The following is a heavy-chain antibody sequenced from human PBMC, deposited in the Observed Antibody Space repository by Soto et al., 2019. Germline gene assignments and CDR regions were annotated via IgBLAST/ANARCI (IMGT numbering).Heavy chain of an antibody. CDR3: ASPGNPLDY. V-gene: IGHV3-23*01. J-gene: IGHJ4*02. CDR1: GFTFSSYV. CDR2: ISGSGGST. D-gene: IGHD1-1*01. Sequence: GGSLRLSCAASGFTFSSYVMSWVRQAPGKGLEWVSGISGSGGSTYYADSVKGRFTISRDNFKNTLFLHMSSLRAEDTAVYYCASPGNPLDYWGQGTLVTVSS.